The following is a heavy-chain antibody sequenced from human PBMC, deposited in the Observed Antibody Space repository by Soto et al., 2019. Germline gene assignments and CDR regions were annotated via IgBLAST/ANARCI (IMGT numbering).Heavy chain of an antibody. CDR3: ARTYRGGMDV. V-gene: IGHV3-30-3*01. CDR2: ISDDGSNK. J-gene: IGHJ6*02. D-gene: IGHD1-26*01. CDR1: GFTFSSYA. Sequence: QVQLVESGGGVVQPGRSLRLSCAASGFTFSSYAIHWVRQAPGKGLEWVAVISDDGSNKYYADSVKSRFTISRDHSKNTLYLQMNSLRAEDTAVYYCARTYRGGMDVWGQGTTVTVSS.